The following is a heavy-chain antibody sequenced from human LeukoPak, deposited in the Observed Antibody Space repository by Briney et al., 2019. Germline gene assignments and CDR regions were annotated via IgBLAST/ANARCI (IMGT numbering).Heavy chain of an antibody. Sequence: ASVKVSCKASGYTFIEHSLYWVRQAPGQGLEWVGWVNTNSGGTSYAQRFQGRVTMTRDTSINTAYMELNRLTSEDTAVYYCSRDSVDSSGQGALQHWGQGTLVTVSS. CDR2: VNTNSGGT. CDR3: SRDSVDSSGQGALQH. J-gene: IGHJ1*01. D-gene: IGHD3-22*01. V-gene: IGHV1-2*02. CDR1: GYTFIEHS.